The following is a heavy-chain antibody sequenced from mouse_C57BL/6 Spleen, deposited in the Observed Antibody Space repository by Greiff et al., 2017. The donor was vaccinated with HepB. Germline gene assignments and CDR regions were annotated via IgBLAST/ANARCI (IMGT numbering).Heavy chain of an antibody. Sequence: QVQLQQPGAELVMPGASVKLSCKASGYTFTSYWMHWVKQRPGQGLEWIGEIDPSDSYTNYNQKFKGKSTLTVDKSSSTAYMQLSSLTSEDSAVDYCARGATVVEGWYFDVWGTGTTVTVSS. CDR3: ARGATVVEGWYFDV. CDR1: GYTFTSYW. D-gene: IGHD1-1*01. V-gene: IGHV1-69*01. CDR2: IDPSDSYT. J-gene: IGHJ1*03.